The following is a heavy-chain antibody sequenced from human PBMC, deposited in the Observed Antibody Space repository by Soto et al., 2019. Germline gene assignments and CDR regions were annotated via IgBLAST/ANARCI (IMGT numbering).Heavy chain of an antibody. J-gene: IGHJ6*02. CDR2: ISSSSSSI. CDR1: GFTFSSYS. CDR3: ARDFAGEWLRLDYYYYYGMDV. V-gene: IGHV3-21*01. Sequence: GGSLSLSCAASGFTFSSYSMNWVRQAPGKGLEWVSSISSSSSSIYYADSVKGRFPISRDNAKNSLYLQMNSLRAEDTAVYYCARDFAGEWLRLDYYYYYGMDVWGQGTTVTVSS. D-gene: IGHD5-12*01.